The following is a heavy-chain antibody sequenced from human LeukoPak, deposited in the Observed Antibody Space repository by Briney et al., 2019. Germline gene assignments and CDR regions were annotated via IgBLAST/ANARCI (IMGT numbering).Heavy chain of an antibody. CDR3: ARDDYCSGGSCYPNPGAFDI. V-gene: IGHV3-66*01. J-gene: IGHJ3*02. CDR1: GFIVSSNY. CDR2: IYSGGTT. Sequence: GGSLRLSCAASGFIVSSNYMSWVRQAPGKGLEWVSVIYSGGTTYYADSVKGRFTISRDNSKNTLYLQMNSLRAEDTAVYYCARDDYCSGGSCYPNPGAFDIWGQGTMVTVSS. D-gene: IGHD2-15*01.